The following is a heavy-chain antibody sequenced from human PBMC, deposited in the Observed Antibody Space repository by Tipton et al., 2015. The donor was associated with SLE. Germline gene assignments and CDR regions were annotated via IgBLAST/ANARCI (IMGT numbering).Heavy chain of an antibody. CDR3: ATLVGDYDSGDFGMDV. V-gene: IGHV4-39*07. D-gene: IGHD4-17*01. CDR1: GASISDSNYN. J-gene: IGHJ6*02. CDR2: VHSSGHT. Sequence: TLSLTCSVSGASISDSNYNWGWIRLPPGKGLEWIGSVHSSGHTYYSPSLKSRVTISVDTSKNQFSLKLTSVTAADTAVYFCATLVGDYDSGDFGMDVWGQGTTVTVSS.